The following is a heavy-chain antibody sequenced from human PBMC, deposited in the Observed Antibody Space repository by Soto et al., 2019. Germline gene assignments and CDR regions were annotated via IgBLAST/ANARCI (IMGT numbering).Heavy chain of an antibody. Sequence: SQTLSLTCAVSGDSVSSNNIAWNWLRQSPWRGLEWLGRTYYRSKWYNEYAVSVRSRITINLDTSKNQFSLQLNSVTPEDTAVYYCAKTIMGSFWAGDSWGQGTQVTVSS. V-gene: IGHV6-1*01. CDR2: TYYRSKWYN. J-gene: IGHJ5*01. CDR3: AKTIMGSFWAGDS. D-gene: IGHD2-8*01. CDR1: GDSVSSNNIA.